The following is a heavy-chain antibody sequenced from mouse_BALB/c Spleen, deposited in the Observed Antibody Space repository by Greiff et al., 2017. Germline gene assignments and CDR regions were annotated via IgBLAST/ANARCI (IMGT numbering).Heavy chain of an antibody. CDR1: GYTFTEYI. CDR2: FYPGSGSI. J-gene: IGHJ3*01. CDR3: ARHEEERGAYYGNYGFAY. Sequence: QVQLKESGAELVKPGASVKLSCKASGYTFTEYIIHWVKQRSGQGLEWIGWFYPGSGSIKYNEKFKDKATLTADKSSSTVYMELSRLTSEDSAVYFCARHEEERGAYYGNYGFAYWGQGTLVTVSA. V-gene: IGHV1-62-2*01. D-gene: IGHD2-10*01.